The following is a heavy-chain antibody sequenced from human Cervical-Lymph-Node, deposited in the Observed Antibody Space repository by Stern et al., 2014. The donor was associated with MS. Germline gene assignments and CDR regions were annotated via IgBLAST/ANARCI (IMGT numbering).Heavy chain of an antibody. Sequence: QVQLVPSGAEVKQPGASVKVSCKASGYTFTNYYIHSVRHARGQGLEWLGRINPNSGAAMYAQPFQGWVTIPNDTSLPHAPMEPSRLRSDDTAVYYCARGIAVAGNYFDHWGQGTLVTVSS. CDR1: GYTFTNYY. CDR2: INPNSGAA. CDR3: ARGIAVAGNYFDH. V-gene: IGHV1-2*04. J-gene: IGHJ4*02. D-gene: IGHD6-19*01.